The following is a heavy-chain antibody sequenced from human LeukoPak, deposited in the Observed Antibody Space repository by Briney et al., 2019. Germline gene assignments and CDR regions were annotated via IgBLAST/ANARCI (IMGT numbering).Heavy chain of an antibody. CDR2: IWYDGSNK. Sequence: PGGSLRLSCAASGLTFSSYVMHWVRQAPGKGLEWVAVIWYDGSNKYYADSVKGRFTISRDNSKNTLFLQMNSLGAEDTAVYYCARCAERIHDPENYFDYWGQGTLVTVSS. V-gene: IGHV3-33*01. CDR3: ARCAERIHDPENYFDY. J-gene: IGHJ4*02. CDR1: GLTFSSYV. D-gene: IGHD1-1*01.